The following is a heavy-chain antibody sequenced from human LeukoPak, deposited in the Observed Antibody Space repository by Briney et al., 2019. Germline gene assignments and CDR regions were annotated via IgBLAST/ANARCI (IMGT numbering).Heavy chain of an antibody. CDR3: AKGSRAQGYYFDF. V-gene: IGHV3-23*01. Sequence: QPGGSLRLSCAASGFTFSSYAMSWVRQAPGKGLEWVSTISGSGGSTYYADSVKGRFTISRDNSKNTLYLQMNSLRAEDTAAYYCAKGSRAQGYYFDFWGQGTLVTVSS. J-gene: IGHJ4*02. CDR2: ISGSGGST. CDR1: GFTFSSYA. D-gene: IGHD3-10*01.